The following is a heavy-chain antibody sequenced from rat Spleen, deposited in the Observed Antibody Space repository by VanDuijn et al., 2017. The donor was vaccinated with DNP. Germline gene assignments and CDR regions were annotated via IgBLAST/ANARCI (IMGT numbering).Heavy chain of an antibody. D-gene: IGHD4-3*01. CDR3: ARFIAGYYFDY. CDR1: GLTFSDYN. V-gene: IGHV2-47*01. Sequence: VQLVESGGGLVQPGRSLKLSCAASGLTFSDYNMAWVRQAPTTGLEWLGVKWNNGGTDYNSAIKSRLSISRDTSKSQVFLKMNSLQTEDTAMYFCARFIAGYYFDYWGQGVMVTVSS. J-gene: IGHJ2*01. CDR2: KWNNGGT.